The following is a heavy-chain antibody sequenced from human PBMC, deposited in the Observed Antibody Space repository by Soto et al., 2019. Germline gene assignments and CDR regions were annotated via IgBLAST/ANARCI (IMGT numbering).Heavy chain of an antibody. D-gene: IGHD3-16*01. CDR2: ISYDGSNK. Sequence: QVPLVESGGGVVQPGRSLRLSCAASGFTFSSYAMHWVRQAPGKGLEWVAVISYDGSNKYYADSVKGRFTISRDIFKNSLYLQMNSLRAEDTAVYSCARGGGLLLDYWGQGTLVTVSS. CDR3: ARGGGLLLDY. J-gene: IGHJ4*02. CDR1: GFTFSSYA. V-gene: IGHV3-30-3*01.